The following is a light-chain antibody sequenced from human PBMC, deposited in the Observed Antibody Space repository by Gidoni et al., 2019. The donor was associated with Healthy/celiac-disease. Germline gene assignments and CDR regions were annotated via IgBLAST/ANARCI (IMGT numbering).Light chain of an antibody. CDR1: QDISNY. Sequence: DIQLTQSPSSLSASGGDRVTITCQASQDISNYLNWYQQKPGKAPKLLIYDASNLETGVPSRFSGSGSGTDFTFTISSLQPEDIATYYCQQYDNLPFTFGGXTKVEIK. V-gene: IGKV1-33*01. CDR2: DAS. J-gene: IGKJ4*01. CDR3: QQYDNLPFT.